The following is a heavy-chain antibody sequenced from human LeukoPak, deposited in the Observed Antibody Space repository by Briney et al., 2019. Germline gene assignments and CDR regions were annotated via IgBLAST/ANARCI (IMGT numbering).Heavy chain of an antibody. D-gene: IGHD5-18*01. CDR2: FDPEDGET. CDR3: ATERQLWPIRESIFDY. J-gene: IGHJ4*02. CDR1: GYTLTELS. Sequence: ASVKVSCKVSGYTLTELSMHWVRQAPGKGLEWMGGFDPEDGETIYAQKFQGRVTMTEDTSTDTAYMELSSLRSEDTAVYYCATERQLWPIRESIFDYWGQGTLVTVSS. V-gene: IGHV1-24*01.